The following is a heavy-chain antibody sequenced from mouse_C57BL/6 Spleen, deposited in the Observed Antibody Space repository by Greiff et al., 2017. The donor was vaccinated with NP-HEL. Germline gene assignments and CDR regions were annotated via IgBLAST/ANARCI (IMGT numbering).Heavy chain of an antibody. V-gene: IGHV5-17*01. D-gene: IGHD1-1*01. J-gene: IGHJ2*01. CDR2: ISSGSSTI. CDR1: GFTFSDYG. CDR3: AKYGSSYRGYFDY. Sequence: EAMVAESGGGLVKPGGSLKLSCAASGFTFSDYGMHWVRQAPEKGLEWVAYISSGSSTIYYADTVKGRFTISRDNAKNTLFLQMTSLRSEDTAMYYCAKYGSSYRGYFDYWGQGTTLTVSS.